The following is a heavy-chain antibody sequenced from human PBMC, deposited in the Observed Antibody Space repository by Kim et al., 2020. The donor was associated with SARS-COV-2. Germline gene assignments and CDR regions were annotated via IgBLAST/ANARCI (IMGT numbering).Heavy chain of an antibody. Sequence: ASVKVSCKASGYTFTSYYMHWVRQAPGQGLEWMGIINPSGGSTSYAQKFQGRVTMTRDTSTSTVYMELSSLRSEDTAVYYCAREFLGIVAKIENNYNWFDPWGQGTLVTVSS. CDR1: GYTFTSYY. CDR2: INPSGGST. CDR3: AREFLGIVAKIENNYNWFDP. D-gene: IGHD5-12*01. V-gene: IGHV1-46*01. J-gene: IGHJ5*02.